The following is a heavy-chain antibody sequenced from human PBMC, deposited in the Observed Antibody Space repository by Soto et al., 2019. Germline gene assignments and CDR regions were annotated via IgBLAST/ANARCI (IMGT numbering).Heavy chain of an antibody. CDR1: GYSFTRHW. J-gene: IGHJ4*02. D-gene: IGHD2-15*01. CDR3: ARQDIVTATVRGVYLDS. Sequence: PGESLKISCKADGYSFTRHWIGWVRQVPGRGLEWVAVIYPADSDARYSPSFRGRGTISVDISINTVYLQWRSLKDSDTAIYFCARQDIVTATVRGVYLDSWGQGTPLTVSS. CDR2: IYPADSDA. V-gene: IGHV5-51*01.